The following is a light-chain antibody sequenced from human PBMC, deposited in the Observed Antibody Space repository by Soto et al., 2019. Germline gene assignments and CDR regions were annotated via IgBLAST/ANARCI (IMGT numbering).Light chain of an antibody. CDR2: DAS. CDR3: QQNGSSPFT. Sequence: EIVLTQSPATLSLSPGERATLSCGASQSVSSTYLAWYQQKPGLAARLLIDDASSRASGIPDWFSGSGSGTDSTPTIRRLEPEDFAVYYCQQNGSSPFTFGQGTKLEIK. V-gene: IGKV3D-20*01. J-gene: IGKJ2*01. CDR1: QSVSSTY.